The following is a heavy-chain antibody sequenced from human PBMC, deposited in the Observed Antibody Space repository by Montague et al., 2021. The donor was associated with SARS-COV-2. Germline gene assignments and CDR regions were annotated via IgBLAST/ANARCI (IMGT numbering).Heavy chain of an antibody. CDR3: ARDAKSIAY. CDR2: ITSFSTT. Sequence: LSLTCTVSGGSISSYYWSWIRQPPGKGLEWVSHITSFSTTYYADSVKGRFTISRDNAKNSLYLQMNSLRAEDTAVYFCARDAKSIAYWGQGTLVSVSS. J-gene: IGHJ4*02. V-gene: IGHV3-11*01. CDR1: GGSISSYY.